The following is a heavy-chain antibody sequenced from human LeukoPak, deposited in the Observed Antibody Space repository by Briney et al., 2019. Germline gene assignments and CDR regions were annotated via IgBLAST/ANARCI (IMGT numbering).Heavy chain of an antibody. V-gene: IGHV1-18*01. CDR1: GYTFTSYG. J-gene: IGHJ6*03. D-gene: IGHD4-17*01. CDR3: ARDITVTTSLGYYYYYMDV. CDR2: ISAYNGNT. Sequence: ASVKVSCKASGYTFTSYGISWVRQAPGQGLEWMGWISAYNGNTNYAQKLQGRVTMTTDTSTSTAYMELRSLRSDDTAVYYCARDITVTTSLGYYYYYMDVWGKGTTVTVSS.